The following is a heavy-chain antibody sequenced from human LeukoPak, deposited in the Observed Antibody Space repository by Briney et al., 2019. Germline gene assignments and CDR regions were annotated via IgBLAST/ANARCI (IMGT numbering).Heavy chain of an antibody. CDR3: VRDSRYDDSGYPQFDP. CDR2: ISHDGINT. Sequence: PGRSLRLSCAASRFSFCNYAMHWVRQDSGRGLEWLAVISHDGINTYYADSVKGRFTISRDNVEKSLYLQMHSLRAEDTGVYYCVRDSRYDDSGYPQFDPWGQGTLVTVSS. V-gene: IGHV3-30*03. CDR1: RFSFCNYA. J-gene: IGHJ5*02. D-gene: IGHD3-22*01.